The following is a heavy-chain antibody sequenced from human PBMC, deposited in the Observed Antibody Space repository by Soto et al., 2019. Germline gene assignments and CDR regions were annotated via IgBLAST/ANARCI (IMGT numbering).Heavy chain of an antibody. V-gene: IGHV5-10-1*01. CDR1: GYSFAGYW. Sequence: PEESLKISCKGSGYSFAGYWITWVRQKPGKGLEWMGRIDPSDSQTYYSPSFRGHVTISATKSITTVFLQWSSLRASDTAMYYRARQIYDSDTGPNFQYYFDSWGQGTPVTVPS. CDR2: IDPSDSQT. J-gene: IGHJ4*02. D-gene: IGHD3-22*01. CDR3: ARQIYDSDTGPNFQYYFDS.